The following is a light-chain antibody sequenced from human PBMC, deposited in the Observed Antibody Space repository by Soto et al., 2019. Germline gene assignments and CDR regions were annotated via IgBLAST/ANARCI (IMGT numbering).Light chain of an antibody. J-gene: IGKJ3*01. CDR1: QDISNY. CDR3: QQYDNLPVT. V-gene: IGKV1-33*01. CDR2: DAS. Sequence: DIQMTQSPSSLSASVGDRVTITCQASQDISNYLNGYQQKPGKAPKLLIYDASNLETGVPSRFSGSGSGTDFTFTISSLLPEDIATYYCQQYDNLPVTFGPGTKVDIK.